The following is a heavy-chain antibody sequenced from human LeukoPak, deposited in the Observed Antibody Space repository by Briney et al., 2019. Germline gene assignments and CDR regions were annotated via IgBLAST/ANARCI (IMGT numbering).Heavy chain of an antibody. CDR2: IYTSGST. V-gene: IGHV4-61*02. J-gene: IGHJ4*02. Sequence: SETLSLTCTVSGGSISSANYYWSWIRQPAGKGLEWIGRIYTSGSTNYNPSLKSRVTISVDTSNNQFSLKLTSVTAADTAVYYCARHYHYYGSGTYYDYWGQGTLVTVSS. CDR1: GGSISSANYY. D-gene: IGHD3-10*01. CDR3: ARHYHYYGSGTYYDY.